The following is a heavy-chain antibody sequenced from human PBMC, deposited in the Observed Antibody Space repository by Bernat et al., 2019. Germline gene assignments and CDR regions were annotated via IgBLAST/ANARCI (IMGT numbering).Heavy chain of an antibody. V-gene: IGHV3-15*01. Sequence: EVQLVESGGGLVKPGVSLRLSCAASGFTFSNAWMSWVRQAPGKGLEWVGRIKSKTDGGTTDYAAPVKGRFTISRDDSKNTLYLQMNSLKTEDTAVYYRTTVLPGRCRGSRDYWGQGTLVTGSS. J-gene: IGHJ4*02. CDR2: IKSKTDGGTT. D-gene: IGHD2-15*01. CDR1: GFTFSNAW. CDR3: TTVLPGRCRGSRDY.